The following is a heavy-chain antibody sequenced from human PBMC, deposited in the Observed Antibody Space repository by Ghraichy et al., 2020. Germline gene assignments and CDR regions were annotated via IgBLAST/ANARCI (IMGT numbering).Heavy chain of an antibody. Sequence: GESLNISCAASGFTFSSYWMHWVRQVPGKGLMWVARIKRDGSYMDYAESVKGRFTISRDNAKNTLYLQMNSLRAEDTAVYYCATIEWGPGHYWGQGTLVTVSS. J-gene: IGHJ4*02. CDR3: ATIEWGPGHY. D-gene: IGHD1-26*01. CDR2: IKRDGSYM. CDR1: GFTFSSYW. V-gene: IGHV3-74*01.